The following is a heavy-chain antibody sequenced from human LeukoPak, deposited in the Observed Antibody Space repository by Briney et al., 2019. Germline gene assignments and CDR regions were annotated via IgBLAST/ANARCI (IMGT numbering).Heavy chain of an antibody. V-gene: IGHV3-33*01. J-gene: IGHJ4*02. Sequence: HPGGSLRLSCAASGFTFRGYVMHWVRQAPGKGPEWVAVIWHDGSNHSYEDSVKGRFTISRDNSNNTQYLQMNSLRVEDTAVYYCARDQGPVGSFDYWGQGTLVTVSS. CDR1: GFTFRGYV. CDR2: IWHDGSNH. D-gene: IGHD1-26*01. CDR3: ARDQGPVGSFDY.